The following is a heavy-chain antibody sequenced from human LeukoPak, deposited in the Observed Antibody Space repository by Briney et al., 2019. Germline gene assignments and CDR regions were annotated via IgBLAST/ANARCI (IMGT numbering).Heavy chain of an antibody. J-gene: IGHJ4*02. D-gene: IGHD1-14*01. CDR2: ISYDGSNK. CDR3: AKADRTSYYFDY. Sequence: SGGSLRLSCAASGNYWMHWVRQAPGKGLEWVAVISYDGSNKYYADSVKGRFTISRDNSKNTLYLQMNSLRAEDTAVYYCAKADRTSYYFDYWGQGTLVTVSS. V-gene: IGHV3-30*18. CDR1: GNYW.